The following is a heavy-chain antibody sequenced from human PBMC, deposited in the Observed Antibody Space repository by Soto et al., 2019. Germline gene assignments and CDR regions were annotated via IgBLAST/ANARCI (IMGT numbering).Heavy chain of an antibody. CDR2: ICYRGST. Sequence: SETLSLTCSVSGDSVRISSFCWGWIRQPPGKGLESIGSICYRGSTYYNPSLKSRVTVSADTSTNQLFLKLTSVTAADTAVYFCARHNNGFEFQNKWGPGTGVTVAS. CDR3: ARHNNGFEFQNK. CDR1: GDSVRISSFC. V-gene: IGHV4-39*01. D-gene: IGHD2-8*01. J-gene: IGHJ4*02.